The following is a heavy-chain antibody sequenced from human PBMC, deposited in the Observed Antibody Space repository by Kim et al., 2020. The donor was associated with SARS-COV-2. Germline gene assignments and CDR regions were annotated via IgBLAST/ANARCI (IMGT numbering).Heavy chain of an antibody. CDR2: ISSSSSTI. V-gene: IGHV3-48*02. J-gene: IGHJ2*01. CDR1: GFTFSSYS. Sequence: GGSLRLSCAASGFTFSSYSMNWVRQAPGKGLEWVSYISSSSSTIYYADSVKGRFTISRDNAKNSLYLQMNSLRDEDTAVYYCARSPPLRVYWYFDLWGRGTLVTVSS. CDR3: ARSPPLRVYWYFDL. D-gene: IGHD3-16*01.